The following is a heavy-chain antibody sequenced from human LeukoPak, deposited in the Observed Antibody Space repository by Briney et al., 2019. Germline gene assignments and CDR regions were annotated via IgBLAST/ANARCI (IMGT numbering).Heavy chain of an antibody. V-gene: IGHV3-30*18. Sequence: GGSLRLSCAASGFTFSSYGMHWVRQAPGKGLEWVAVISYDGSNKYYADSVKGRFTISRDNSKNTLYLEMNSLRAEDTAVYYCAKGVIDFDYWGQGTLVTVSS. CDR3: AKGVIDFDY. CDR2: ISYDGSNK. CDR1: GFTFSSYG. J-gene: IGHJ4*02. D-gene: IGHD5/OR15-5a*01.